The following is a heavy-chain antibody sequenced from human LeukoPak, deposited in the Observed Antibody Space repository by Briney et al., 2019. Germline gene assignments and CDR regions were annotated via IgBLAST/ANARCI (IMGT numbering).Heavy chain of an antibody. J-gene: IGHJ4*02. CDR2: ISWNSGSI. Sequence: GGSLRLSCAASGFTFDVYAMHRVRQAPGKGLEWVSGISWNSGSIGYADSVKGRFTISRDNAKNSLYLQMNSLRAEDTALYYCAKGTTVVPIHPFDYWGQGTLVTVSS. V-gene: IGHV3-9*01. CDR3: AKGTTVVPIHPFDY. D-gene: IGHD4-23*01. CDR1: GFTFDVYA.